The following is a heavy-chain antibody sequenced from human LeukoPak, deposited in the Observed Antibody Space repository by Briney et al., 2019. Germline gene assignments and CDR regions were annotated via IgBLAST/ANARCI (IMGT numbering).Heavy chain of an antibody. Sequence: MSGGSLRLSCAASGFTFSDYYMSWIGQAPGKGLEWVSDMSSSGSTIYYADSVKGRFTISRDNAKNSLYLQMNSLRAEDTAVYYCAGEYYYDSSGYYRGSWFDPWGQGTLVTVSS. V-gene: IGHV3-11*01. CDR2: MSSSGSTI. CDR3: AGEYYYDSSGYYRGSWFDP. J-gene: IGHJ5*02. CDR1: GFTFSDYY. D-gene: IGHD3-22*01.